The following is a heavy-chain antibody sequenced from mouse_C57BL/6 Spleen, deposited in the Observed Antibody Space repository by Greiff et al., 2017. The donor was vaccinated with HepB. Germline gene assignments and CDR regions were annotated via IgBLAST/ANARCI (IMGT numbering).Heavy chain of an antibody. J-gene: IGHJ1*03. D-gene: IGHD1-1*01. V-gene: IGHV14-4*01. CDR1: GFNIKDDY. CDR2: IDPENGDT. Sequence: VHVKQSGAELVRPGASVKLSCTASGFNIKDDYMHWVKQRPEQGLEWIGWIDPENGDTEYASKFQGKATITADTSSNTAYLQLSSLTSEDTAVYYCTNGSTLYWYFDVWGTGTTVTVSS. CDR3: TNGSTLYWYFDV.